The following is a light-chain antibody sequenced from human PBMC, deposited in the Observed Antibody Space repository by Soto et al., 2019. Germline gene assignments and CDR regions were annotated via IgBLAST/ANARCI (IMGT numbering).Light chain of an antibody. J-gene: IGLJ1*01. V-gene: IGLV1-44*01. CDR1: SSNIGSNT. Sequence: QSVLTQPPSASGTPGQRVTISCSGSSSNIGSNTVNWYQQFPGTAPKLLIYGDNQRPSGVPDRFSGSKSGTSASLAISGLQSEDEADYYCAAWDDSLSGYVFGTGTKVTVL. CDR3: AAWDDSLSGYV. CDR2: GDN.